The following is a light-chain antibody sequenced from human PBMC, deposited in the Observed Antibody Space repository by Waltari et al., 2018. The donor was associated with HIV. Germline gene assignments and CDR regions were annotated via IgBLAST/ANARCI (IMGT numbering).Light chain of an antibody. CDR3: CSYAVTNTFF. CDR1: SGNVGSYNL. J-gene: IGLJ1*01. V-gene: IGLV2-23*01. CDR2: AAH. Sequence: QSALPQPASVSGSPGQSITISCTTTSGNVGSYNLVSWYQQSPGTAAKLLLYAAHRRPSGVSVRSSGSKSGNTASLTISGLRAEDEADYYCCSYAVTNTFFFGTGTKVTVL.